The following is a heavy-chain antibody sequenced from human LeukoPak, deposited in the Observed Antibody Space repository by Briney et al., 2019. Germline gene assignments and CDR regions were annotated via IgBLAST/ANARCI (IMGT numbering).Heavy chain of an antibody. Sequence: SETLSLTCAVYGGSFSGYYWSWIRQPPGKGLEWIGSIYHSGSTYYNPSLKSRVTISVDTSKNQFSLKLSSVTAADTAVYYCAREHGSRSFDYWGQGTLVTVSS. J-gene: IGHJ4*02. CDR1: GGSFSGYY. CDR3: AREHGSRSFDY. V-gene: IGHV4-34*01. CDR2: IYHSGST. D-gene: IGHD1-26*01.